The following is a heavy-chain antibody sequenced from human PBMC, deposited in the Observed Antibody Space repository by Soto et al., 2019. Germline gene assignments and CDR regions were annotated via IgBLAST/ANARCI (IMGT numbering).Heavy chain of an antibody. CDR3: ARIDVVVPAAMKFYYYYMDV. Sequence: QVTLKESGPVLVKPTETLTLTCTVSGFSLSNARMGVSWIRQPPGKALEWLAHIFSNDEKSYSTSLKSRLTISKDTSKSQVVLTMTNMDPVDTATYYCARIDVVVPAAMKFYYYYMDVWGKGTTVTVSS. CDR1: GFSLSNARMG. CDR2: IFSNDEK. V-gene: IGHV2-26*01. J-gene: IGHJ6*03. D-gene: IGHD2-2*01.